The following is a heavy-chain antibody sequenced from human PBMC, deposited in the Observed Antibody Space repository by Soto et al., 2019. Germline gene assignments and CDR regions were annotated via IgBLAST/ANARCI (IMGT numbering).Heavy chain of an antibody. Sequence: PGGSLRLSCAASGFTFSSYWMSWVRQAPGKGLEWVANIKQDGSEKYYVDSVKGRFTISRDNAKNSLYLQMNSLRAEDTAVYYCARVFEQWLRVNWFDPWGQGTLVTVSS. D-gene: IGHD6-19*01. CDR2: IKQDGSEK. CDR1: GFTFSSYW. V-gene: IGHV3-7*05. J-gene: IGHJ5*02. CDR3: ARVFEQWLRVNWFDP.